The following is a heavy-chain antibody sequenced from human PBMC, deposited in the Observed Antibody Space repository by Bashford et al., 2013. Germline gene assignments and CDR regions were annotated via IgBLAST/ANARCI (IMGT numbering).Heavy chain of an antibody. CDR2: LVVVVVP. J-gene: IGHJ4*02. V-gene: IGHV3-11*04. CDR1: GFTFSDYY. D-gene: IGHD3-22*01. Sequence: GGSLRLSCAASGFTFSDYYMTWVRQAPGEGGWSAFHTLVVVVVPYTMWDSVKGPIHHLQRQRQEVTFIYKMNSLRAEDTALYYCARASADRSDDFWAQGTPGHPSPQ. CDR3: ARASADRSDDF.